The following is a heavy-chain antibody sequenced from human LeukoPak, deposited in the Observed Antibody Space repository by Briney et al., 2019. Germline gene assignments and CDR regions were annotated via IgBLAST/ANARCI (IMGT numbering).Heavy chain of an antibody. CDR3: ARGAYSYGCNY. CDR1: GVSISSYY. J-gene: IGHJ4*02. Sequence: SETLSLTCTVSGVSISSYYWSWLRQPPGKGLEGIGYIYYSGRTNYNPSLKSRVTISVDTSKIQFSLKLSSVTAADTAVYYCARGAYSYGCNYWGQGTLVTVSS. V-gene: IGHV4-59*01. CDR2: IYYSGRT. D-gene: IGHD5-18*01.